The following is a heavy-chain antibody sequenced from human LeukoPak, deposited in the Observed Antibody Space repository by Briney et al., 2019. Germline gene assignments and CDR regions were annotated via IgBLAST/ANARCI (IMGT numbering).Heavy chain of an antibody. V-gene: IGHV3-7*01. D-gene: IGHD1-14*01. J-gene: IGHJ4*02. Sequence: PGGSLRLSCAASGFTFSSYAMSWVRQATGKGLECVANIKEDGSEKYYVDSVKGRFTISRDDAKNSLYLQMNNLRAEDTAVYYCARDSFETDIDYWGQGTLVTVSS. CDR3: ARDSFETDIDY. CDR2: IKEDGSEK. CDR1: GFTFSSYA.